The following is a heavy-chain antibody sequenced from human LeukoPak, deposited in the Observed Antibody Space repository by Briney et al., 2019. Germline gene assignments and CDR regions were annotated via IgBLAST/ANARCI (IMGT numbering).Heavy chain of an antibody. CDR3: ASWGEPGIAVVGHDY. CDR1: GGSFSGYY. D-gene: IGHD6-19*01. V-gene: IGHV4-34*01. Sequence: SETLSLTCAVYGGSFSGYYWSWIRQPPGKGLEWIGEINHSGSTNYNPSLKSRVTISVDTSKNQFSLKLSSVTAADTAVYYCASWGEPGIAVVGHDYWGQGTLVTVSS. CDR2: INHSGST. J-gene: IGHJ4*02.